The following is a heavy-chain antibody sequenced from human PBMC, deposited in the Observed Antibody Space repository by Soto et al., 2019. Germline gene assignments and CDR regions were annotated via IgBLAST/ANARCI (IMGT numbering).Heavy chain of an antibody. J-gene: IGHJ6*02. CDR3: ARQNPTARGSDKYYYYYYGMDV. V-gene: IGHV5-51*01. D-gene: IGHD2-15*01. CDR2: IYPGDSDT. CDR1: GYSFTSYL. Sequence: XETLKLSWKCSGYSFTSYLIGLVLQMPGKGLEWMGIIYPGDSDTRYSPSFQGQVTISADKSISTAYLQWSSLKASDTAMYYCARQNPTARGSDKYYYYYYGMDVWGQGTTVTVSS.